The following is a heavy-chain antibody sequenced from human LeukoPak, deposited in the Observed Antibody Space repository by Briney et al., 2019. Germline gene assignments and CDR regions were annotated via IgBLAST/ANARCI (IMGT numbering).Heavy chain of an antibody. V-gene: IGHV1-2*02. D-gene: IGHD5-18*01. J-gene: IGHJ4*02. Sequence: ASVKVSCKASGYTFTGYYMHWVRQAPGQGLEWMGWINPNSGGTNYAQKFQGRVTMTRDTSISTAYMELSRLRSDDTAVYYCARGPGGGYSYGRYYFDYWGQGTLVTVSS. CDR2: INPNSGGT. CDR3: ARGPGGGYSYGRYYFDY. CDR1: GYTFTGYY.